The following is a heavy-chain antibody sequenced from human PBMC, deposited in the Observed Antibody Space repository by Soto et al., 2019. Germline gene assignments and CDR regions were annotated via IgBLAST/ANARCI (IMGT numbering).Heavy chain of an antibody. CDR2: IDWDDDK. V-gene: IGHV2-70*01. CDR3: ARIPVLNYYDSSGYYPTYYGMDV. J-gene: IGHJ6*02. D-gene: IGHD3-22*01. CDR1: GFSLSTSGMC. Sequence: SGPTLVNPTQALTLTCTSSGFSLSTSGMCVSWIRQPPGKALEWLALIDWDDDKYYSTSLKTRLTISKDTSKNQVVLTMTNMDPVDTATYYCARIPVLNYYDSSGYYPTYYGMDVWGQGTTVTVSS.